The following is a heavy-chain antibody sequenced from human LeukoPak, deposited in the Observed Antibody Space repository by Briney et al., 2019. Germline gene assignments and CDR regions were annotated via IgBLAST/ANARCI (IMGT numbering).Heavy chain of an antibody. V-gene: IGHV4-61*02. Sequence: SETLSLTCTVSGGSMTSAMYHWTWIRQSAGRGLEWLGRIYPTGTPNYNPSLKNRITIAIDTSKNQFSLTLTSVTAADTAVYYCARDSWLLHIDFWGQGILVTVSS. CDR2: IYPTGTP. D-gene: IGHD5-12*01. CDR1: GGSMTSAMYH. CDR3: ARDSWLLHIDF. J-gene: IGHJ4*02.